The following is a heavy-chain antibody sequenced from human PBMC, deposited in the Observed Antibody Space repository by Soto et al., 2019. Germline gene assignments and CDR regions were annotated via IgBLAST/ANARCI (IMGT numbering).Heavy chain of an antibody. V-gene: IGHV3-20*01. CDR2: INWNGGST. D-gene: IGHD3-9*01. J-gene: IGHJ6*03. Sequence: EVQLVESGGDMVRPGGSLRLSCAASGFTFDDYGMSWVRQAPGKGLEWVSGINWNGGSTGYADSVKGRFTISRDNAKNSLYVQMNSLRAEDTALYHCARGQYYDILPGYMDVWGKGTTVTVSS. CDR3: ARGQYYDILPGYMDV. CDR1: GFTFDDYG.